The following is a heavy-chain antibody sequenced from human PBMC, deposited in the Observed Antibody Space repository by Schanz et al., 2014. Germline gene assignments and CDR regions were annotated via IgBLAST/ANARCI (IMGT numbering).Heavy chain of an antibody. CDR2: ISYDGNNE. D-gene: IGHD2-8*02. CDR1: GFTFSSYG. V-gene: IGHV3-30*18. Sequence: HVQLVESGGGVVQPGGSRRLSCEASGFTFSSYGMHWVRQAPGKGLEWVAVISYDGNNEDYADSVKGRFSISRDNSQNTLYLQMDSLRPEDTAVYFCAKDTGYCHGGACYCFEYWGLGILVTVSS. J-gene: IGHJ4*02. CDR3: AKDTGYCHGGACYCFEY.